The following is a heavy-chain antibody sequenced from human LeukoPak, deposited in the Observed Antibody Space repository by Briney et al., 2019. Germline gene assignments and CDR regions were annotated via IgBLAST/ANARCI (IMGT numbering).Heavy chain of an antibody. J-gene: IGHJ6*02. Sequence: GASVKVSCKASGYTFTSYDINWVRQATGQGLEWMGWMNPNSGNTGYAQKFQGRVTMTRNTSISTAYMELSSLRSEDTAVYYCAREVVVDTALAYGMDVWGQGTTVTVSS. D-gene: IGHD5-18*01. CDR1: GYTFTSYD. CDR3: AREVVVDTALAYGMDV. CDR2: MNPNSGNT. V-gene: IGHV1-8*01.